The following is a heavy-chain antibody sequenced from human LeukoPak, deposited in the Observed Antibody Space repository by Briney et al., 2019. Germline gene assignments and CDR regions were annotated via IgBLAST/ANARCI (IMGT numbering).Heavy chain of an antibody. V-gene: IGHV4-38-2*02. CDR2: IYHSGST. CDR3: ARMDDCGSTDCSAFDY. D-gene: IGHD2-2*01. J-gene: IGHJ4*02. Sequence: SETLSLTCTVSGYSISSGYYWGWIRQPPGKGLEWIGSIYHSGSTYYNPSLKSRVTISVDTSKNQFSLKLSSVTAADTAVYYCARMDDCGSTDCSAFDYWGQGTLVPVSS. CDR1: GYSISSGYY.